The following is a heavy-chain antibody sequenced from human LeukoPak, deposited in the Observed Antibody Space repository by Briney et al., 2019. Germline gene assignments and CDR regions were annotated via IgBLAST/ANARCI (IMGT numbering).Heavy chain of an antibody. J-gene: IGHJ4*02. D-gene: IGHD2-21*02. CDR1: GGSISSYY. V-gene: IGHV4-59*12. Sequence: PSETLSLTCTVSGGSISSYYWSWIRQPPGKGLEWIGYIYYSGSTYYNPSLKSRVTITVDTSKNQFSLKLSSVTAADTAVYYCARVRYCGGDCYSMFDYWGQGTLVTVSS. CDR2: IYYSGST. CDR3: ARVRYCGGDCYSMFDY.